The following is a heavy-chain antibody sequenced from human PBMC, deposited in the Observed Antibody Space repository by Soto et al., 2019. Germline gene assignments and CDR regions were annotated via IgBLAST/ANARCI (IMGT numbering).Heavy chain of an antibody. Sequence: QVQLVESGGGVVQPGRSLRLSCAASGFTFSSYGMHWVRQAPGKGLEWVAVIWYDGSNKYYADSVKGRFTISRDNSKNTLYLQMNSLRAEDTAVYYCARDQVIWNDALRLLWDYWGQGTLVTVSS. CDR1: GFTFSSYG. J-gene: IGHJ4*02. D-gene: IGHD1-1*01. CDR2: IWYDGSNK. V-gene: IGHV3-33*01. CDR3: ARDQVIWNDALRLLWDY.